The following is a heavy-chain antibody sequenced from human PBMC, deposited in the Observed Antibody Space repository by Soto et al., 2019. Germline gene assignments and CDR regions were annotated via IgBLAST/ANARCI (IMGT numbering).Heavy chain of an antibody. D-gene: IGHD3-22*01. Sequence: GESLEISCKGSGYSFTSYWISWVRQMPGKGLEWMGRIDPSDSYTNYSPSFQGHVTISADKSISTAHLQWSSLKAADTSMYYCARLRGYYYQVDVWGQGTTVSVSS. CDR2: IDPSDSYT. V-gene: IGHV5-10-1*01. CDR1: GYSFTSYW. CDR3: ARLRGYYYQVDV. J-gene: IGHJ6*02.